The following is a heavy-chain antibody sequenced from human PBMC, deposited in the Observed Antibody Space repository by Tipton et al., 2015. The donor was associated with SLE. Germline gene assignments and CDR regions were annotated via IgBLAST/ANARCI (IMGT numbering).Heavy chain of an antibody. D-gene: IGHD6-19*01. CDR3: ASRPSYSSGWYYFDY. V-gene: IGHV4-61*09. CDR1: GGSISSGSYY. CDR2: IYTSGST. Sequence: LSLTCTVSGGSISSGSYYWSWIRQPAGKGLEWIGYIYTSGSTNYNPSLKSRVTISVDTSKNQFSLKLSSVTAADTAVYYCASRPSYSSGWYYFDYWGQGTLVTVSS. J-gene: IGHJ4*02.